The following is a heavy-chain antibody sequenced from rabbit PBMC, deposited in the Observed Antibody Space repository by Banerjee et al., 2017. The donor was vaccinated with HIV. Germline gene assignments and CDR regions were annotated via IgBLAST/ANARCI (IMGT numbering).Heavy chain of an antibody. CDR3: ARDYANNGYYYFNL. Sequence: QSLEESGGDLVKPGASLTLTCTASGFSFSSSYWICWVRQAPGKGLEWIACMNAGNSGNTYYANWAKGRFTISKTSSTTVTLQMTSLTAANTATYFCARDYANNGYYYFNLWGPGTLVTVS. J-gene: IGHJ4*01. CDR2: MNAGNSGNT. CDR1: GFSFSSSYW. V-gene: IGHV1S40*01. D-gene: IGHD1-1*01.